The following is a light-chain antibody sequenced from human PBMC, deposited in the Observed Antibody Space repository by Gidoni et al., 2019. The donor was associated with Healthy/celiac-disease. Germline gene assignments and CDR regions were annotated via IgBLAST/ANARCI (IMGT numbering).Light chain of an antibody. V-gene: IGLV2-14*01. CDR3: SSYTSSSKVYV. CDR2: ELS. CDR1: RSDVGGYNY. J-gene: IGLJ1*01. Sequence: QSALIQPASVSGSPGQAITLSCTGTRSDVGGYNYVPWYQQHPGKAPKLMIYELSNRPSGVSNRFSGSRSGNTASLTISGLQAEDEADYYCSSYTSSSKVYVFGTGTKVTVL.